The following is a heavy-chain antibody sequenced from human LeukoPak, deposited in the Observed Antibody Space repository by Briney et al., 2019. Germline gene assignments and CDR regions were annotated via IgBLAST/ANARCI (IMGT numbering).Heavy chain of an antibody. D-gene: IGHD1-14*01. J-gene: IGHJ3*01. V-gene: IGHV3-7*01. CDR3: VSVKMSTVPQSFDL. CDR2: IRKDGGDR. Sequence: PGGSLRLSCAASGFTFSNYWMTWVRQAPGKGLEWVANIRKDGGDRHYVDSVKGRFTVSRDNAKKSVYLQMNSLRADDTAVYYCVSVKMSTVPQSFDLWGQGTTVIVSS. CDR1: GFTFSNYW.